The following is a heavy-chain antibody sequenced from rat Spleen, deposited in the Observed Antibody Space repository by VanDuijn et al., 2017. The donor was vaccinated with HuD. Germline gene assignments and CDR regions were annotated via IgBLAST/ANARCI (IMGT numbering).Heavy chain of an antibody. CDR2: ISYDGSST. J-gene: IGHJ2*01. V-gene: IGHV5-7*01. CDR3: ARRYDFDY. D-gene: IGHD1-11*01. Sequence: EVQLAESGGGLVQPGRSLKLSCAASGFTFSDYYMAWVRQAPTKGLEWVASISYDGSSTYYRDSVKGRFTISRDNAKSTLYLQMDSLRSEDTATYYCARRYDFDYWGQGVMVTVSS. CDR1: GFTFSDYY.